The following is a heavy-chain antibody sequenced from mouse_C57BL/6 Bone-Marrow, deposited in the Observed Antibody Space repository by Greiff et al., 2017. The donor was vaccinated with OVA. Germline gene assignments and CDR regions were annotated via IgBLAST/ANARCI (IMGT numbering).Heavy chain of an antibody. V-gene: IGHV1-55*01. CDR3: ARWGLRRCYFDY. J-gene: IGHJ2*01. CDR2: IYPGSGST. D-gene: IGHD2-2*01. CDR1: GYNFTSYW. Sequence: QVQLQQPGAELVKPGASVKMSCKASGYNFTSYWITWVKQRPGQGLEWIGDIYPGSGSTNYNEKFKSKATMTVDTSSNTAYMQLSSLTSEASEFYDCARWGLRRCYFDYWGKGTTLTVSS.